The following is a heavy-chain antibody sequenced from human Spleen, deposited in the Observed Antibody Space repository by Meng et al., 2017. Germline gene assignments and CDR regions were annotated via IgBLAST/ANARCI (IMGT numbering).Heavy chain of an antibody. J-gene: IGHJ4*02. D-gene: IGHD2-15*01. Sequence: ASVKVSCKASGYTFTGYYMHWVRQAPGQGREWMGWINPNSGGTNYAQKFQGRVTMTRDTSISTAYMELSRLRSDDTAVYYCARDTPPPRYCSGGSCYSGGDYWGQGTLVTVSS. V-gene: IGHV1-2*02. CDR2: INPNSGGT. CDR1: GYTFTGYY. CDR3: ARDTPPPRYCSGGSCYSGGDY.